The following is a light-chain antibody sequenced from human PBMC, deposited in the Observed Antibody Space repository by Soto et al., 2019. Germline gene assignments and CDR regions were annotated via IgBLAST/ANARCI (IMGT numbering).Light chain of an antibody. Sequence: QAVVTQPASVSGSPGQSITISCIGSSSDIAGFNYISWFQHHPGKAPKLLIYQVTARPSGVSNRFSGSKFGNTASLTISGLQPDDEADYYCTSYSSTSFYVFGPGTKLTVL. CDR3: TSYSSTSFYV. V-gene: IGLV2-14*01. CDR2: QVT. J-gene: IGLJ1*01. CDR1: SSDIAGFNY.